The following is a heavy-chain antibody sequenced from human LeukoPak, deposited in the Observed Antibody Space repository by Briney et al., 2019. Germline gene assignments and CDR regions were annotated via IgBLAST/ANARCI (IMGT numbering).Heavy chain of an antibody. D-gene: IGHD6-13*01. CDR3: ASHGYINNWYYFQH. CDR1: GFAFRSNW. V-gene: IGHV3-7*01. J-gene: IGHJ1*01. Sequence: PGGSLRLSCAASGFAFRSNWMTWFRQAPGMGLEWVANIKEDGSQKKYLDSVRGRFTITRDNAKNSLFLQMDSLRAEDTAVYYCASHGYINNWYYFQHWGQGVLVTVSS. CDR2: IKEDGSQK.